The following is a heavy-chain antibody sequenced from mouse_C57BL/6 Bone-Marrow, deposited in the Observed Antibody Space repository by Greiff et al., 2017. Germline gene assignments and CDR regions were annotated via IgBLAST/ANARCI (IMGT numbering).Heavy chain of an antibody. CDR2: IYPGDGDT. CDR3: ARYYDGYYQFLY. J-gene: IGHJ2*01. D-gene: IGHD2-3*01. V-gene: IGHV1-82*01. CDR1: GYAFSSSW. Sequence: VQLQQSGPELVKPGASVKISCKASGYAFSSSWMNWVKQRPGKGLEWIGRIYPGDGDTNYNGKFKGKATLTADKSSSTAYMQLSSLTSEDSAVYFCARYYDGYYQFLYWGQGTTLTVSS.